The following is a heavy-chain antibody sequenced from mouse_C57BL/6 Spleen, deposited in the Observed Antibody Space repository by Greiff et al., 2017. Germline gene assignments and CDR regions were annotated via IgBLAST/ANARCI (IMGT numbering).Heavy chain of an antibody. V-gene: IGHV3-6*01. Sequence: EVQLQESGPGLVKPSQSLSLTCSVTGYSITSGYYWNWIRQFPGNKLEWMGYISYNGSNNYNPSLKNRISITRDTSRNQVVLKLHSVTTEDTATYNCARRENYYGSSLYYFDYWGQGTTLTVSS. CDR2: ISYNGSN. D-gene: IGHD1-1*01. CDR3: ARRENYYGSSLYYFDY. CDR1: GYSITSGYY. J-gene: IGHJ2*01.